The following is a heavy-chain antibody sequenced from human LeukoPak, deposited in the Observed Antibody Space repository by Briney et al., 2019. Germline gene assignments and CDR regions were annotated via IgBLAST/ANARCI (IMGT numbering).Heavy chain of an antibody. Sequence: GGSLRLSCAASGFTFSSYGMHWVRQAPGKGLEWVAFIRYDGSNKYYADSVKGRFTISRDSSKNTLYLQMNSLRAEDTAVYYCAKDSVEHEGYYYYYMDVWGKGTTVTVSS. V-gene: IGHV3-30*02. CDR2: IRYDGSNK. J-gene: IGHJ6*03. CDR3: AKDSVEHEGYYYYYMDV. D-gene: IGHD1/OR15-1a*01. CDR1: GFTFSSYG.